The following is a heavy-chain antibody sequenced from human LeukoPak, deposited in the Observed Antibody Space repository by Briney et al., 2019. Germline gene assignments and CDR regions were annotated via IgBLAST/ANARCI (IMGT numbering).Heavy chain of an antibody. CDR3: ARARYDILTGYSSRFDY. V-gene: IGHV4-4*02. D-gene: IGHD3-9*01. CDR2: IYHSGST. Sequence: SETLSLTCAVSGGSISSSNWWSWVRQPPGKGLEWIGEIYHSGSTNYNPSLKSRVTISVDTSKNQFSLKLSSVTAADTAVYFCARARYDILTGYSSRFDYWGQGTLVTVSS. CDR1: GGSISSSNW. J-gene: IGHJ4*02.